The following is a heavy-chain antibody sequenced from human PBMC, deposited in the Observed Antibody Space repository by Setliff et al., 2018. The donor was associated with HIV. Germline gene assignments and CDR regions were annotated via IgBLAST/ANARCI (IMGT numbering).Heavy chain of an antibody. V-gene: IGHV4-61*09. CDR1: GGSINSDSYNYY. Sequence: NPSETLSLTCTVSGGSINSDSYNYYWSWIRQPAGRGLEWIGHVYSSGTTSYKPSLKSRVTISVDTSKNQFSLKLSSVTAADTAVYYCARGLSSGWYGYWYFDLWGRGTLVTVSS. CDR3: ARGLSSGWYGYWYFDL. D-gene: IGHD6-19*01. CDR2: VYSSGTT. J-gene: IGHJ2*01.